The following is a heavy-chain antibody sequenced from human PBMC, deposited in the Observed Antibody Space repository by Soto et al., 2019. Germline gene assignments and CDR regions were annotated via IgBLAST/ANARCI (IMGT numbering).Heavy chain of an antibody. D-gene: IGHD3-3*01. V-gene: IGHV3-30*18. J-gene: IGHJ6*02. CDR2: ISYDGSNK. CDR3: AKDTGVNDFWSGYYTVYYYYGMYX. CDR1: GFTFSSYG. Sequence: PWGSLRLSCAASGFTFSSYGMHWVRQAPGKGLEGVSFISYDGSNKYYAHSVKGRFTISRDNSKNTLYLQMNSLRAEDTAVYYCAKDTGVNDFWSGYYTVYYYYGMYXWGQGTTVTVS.